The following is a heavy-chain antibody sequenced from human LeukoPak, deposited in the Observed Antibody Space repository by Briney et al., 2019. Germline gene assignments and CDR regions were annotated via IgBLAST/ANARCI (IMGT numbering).Heavy chain of an antibody. V-gene: IGHV4-61*02. Sequence: SETLSLTCSVSGGSISSGSYYWSWIRQPAGKGLEWIWRIYTSGSTNYNPSLKSRVTISVDTSKNQFSLKLSSVTAADTAVYYCARADITIFGVADDAFDIWGQGTMVTVSS. D-gene: IGHD3-3*01. CDR1: GGSISSGSYY. CDR2: IYTSGST. CDR3: ARADITIFGVADDAFDI. J-gene: IGHJ3*02.